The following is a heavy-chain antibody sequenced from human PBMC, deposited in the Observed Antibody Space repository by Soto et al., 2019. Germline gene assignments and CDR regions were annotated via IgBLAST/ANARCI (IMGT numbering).Heavy chain of an antibody. Sequence: EVQXXXSGGGLVXXXXXLXLSCTASGFTFSTHAMTWVRQAPGKGLEWVSGISGSGGGTYYAEAVKGXFXXXXXXSXXXXXXXXXXXXXXXXXXXXXXKDLXPXXXINCCCSTXVWX. CDR3: XKDLXPXXXINCCCSTXV. CDR1: GFTFSTHA. J-gene: IGHJ6*03. V-gene: IGHV3-23*01. CDR2: ISGSGGGT.